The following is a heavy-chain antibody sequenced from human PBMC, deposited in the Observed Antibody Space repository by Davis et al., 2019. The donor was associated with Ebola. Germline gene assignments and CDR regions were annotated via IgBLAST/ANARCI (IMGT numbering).Heavy chain of an antibody. CDR3: ARGSYGDYYDYGMDV. CDR1: GYTFTGYY. V-gene: IGHV1-2*04. Sequence: ASVTVSCKASGYTFTGYYMHWVRQAPGQGLEWMGWINPNSGGTNYAQKFQGWVAMTTDTALNTAYMELTSLKSDATAVYYCARGSYGDYYDYGMDVWGQGTTVIVSS. J-gene: IGHJ6*02. D-gene: IGHD4/OR15-4a*01. CDR2: INPNSGGT.